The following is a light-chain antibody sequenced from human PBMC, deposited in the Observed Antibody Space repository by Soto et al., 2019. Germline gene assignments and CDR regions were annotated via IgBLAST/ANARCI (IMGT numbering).Light chain of an antibody. CDR2: DVS. V-gene: IGLV2-14*03. Sequence: QSVLTQPASVSGSPGQSITISCTGTSGDVGGYNYVSWYQHHPGKAPKLMIYDVSNRPSGVSNRFSGSKSGNTASLTISGLQAEDEADYYCSSYTSSSTVVFGGGTKLTVL. CDR3: SSYTSSSTVV. J-gene: IGLJ2*01. CDR1: SGDVGGYNY.